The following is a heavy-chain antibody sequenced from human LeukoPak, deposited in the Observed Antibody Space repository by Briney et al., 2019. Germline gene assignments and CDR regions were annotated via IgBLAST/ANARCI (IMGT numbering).Heavy chain of an antibody. CDR2: MNPNSGDT. CDR3: ARTGMGGNVWIAS. J-gene: IGHJ5*01. CDR1: GYTFTNYD. Sequence: ASVKVSCKASGYTFTNYDINWVRQATGQGLEWMGWMNPNSGDTGYAEKFQGRVTMTRDTSTNTAYMELTSLTSDDTAIFYCARTGMGGNVWIASWGQGTLVTVSS. D-gene: IGHD1-26*01. V-gene: IGHV1-8*01.